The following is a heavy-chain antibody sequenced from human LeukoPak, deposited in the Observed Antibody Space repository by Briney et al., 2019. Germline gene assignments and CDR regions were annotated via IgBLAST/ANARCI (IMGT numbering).Heavy chain of an antibody. J-gene: IGHJ3*02. CDR2: IYYSGST. Sequence: SETLSLTCTVSGGSISSYYWSWIRQPPGKGLEWIGYIYYSGSTNYNPSLKSRVTISVDTSKNQFSLRLTSVTAADTAVYYCARGSGYNDAFDIWGQGTMVTVSS. CDR1: GGSISSYY. D-gene: IGHD3-22*01. V-gene: IGHV4-59*01. CDR3: ARGSGYNDAFDI.